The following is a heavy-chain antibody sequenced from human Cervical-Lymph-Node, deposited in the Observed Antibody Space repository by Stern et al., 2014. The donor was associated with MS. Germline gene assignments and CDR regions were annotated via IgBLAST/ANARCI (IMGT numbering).Heavy chain of an antibody. CDR2: ISKTGKTI. V-gene: IGHV3-11*01. CDR3: AREELIREFFDY. J-gene: IGHJ4*02. Sequence: VQLVESGGGLVKPGGSLRLSCAASGFTFSDYYMNWIRQAPGQGLEWVAYISKTGKTISYADSVKGRFTVSRDNAQNSLYLQMNSLRAEDTAVYYCAREELIREFFDYWGQGALVTVSS. D-gene: IGHD1-7*01. CDR1: GFTFSDYY.